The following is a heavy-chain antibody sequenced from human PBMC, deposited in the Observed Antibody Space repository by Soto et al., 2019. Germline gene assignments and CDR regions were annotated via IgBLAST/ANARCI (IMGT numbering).Heavy chain of an antibody. Sequence: ASVKVSCKASGYTFTSYDINWVRQATGQGLEWMGWMNPNSGNTGYAQKFQGRVTMTRNTSISTAYMELSSLRSEDTAVYYCARGRINQYYDILTGYSNWFDPWGQGTLVTVPS. CDR2: MNPNSGNT. CDR1: GYTFTSYD. D-gene: IGHD3-9*01. V-gene: IGHV1-8*01. CDR3: ARGRINQYYDILTGYSNWFDP. J-gene: IGHJ5*02.